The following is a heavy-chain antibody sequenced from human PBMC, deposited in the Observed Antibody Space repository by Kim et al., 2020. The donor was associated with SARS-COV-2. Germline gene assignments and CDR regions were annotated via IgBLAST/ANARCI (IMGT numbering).Heavy chain of an antibody. CDR3: AKISSGSYYEYYFDY. J-gene: IGHJ4*02. V-gene: IGHV3-9*01. Sequence: GGSLRLSCAASGFTFDDYAMHWVRQAPGKGLEWVSGISWNSGSIGYADSVKGRFTISRDNAKNSLYLQMNSLRAEDTALYYCAKISSGSYYEYYFDYWGQETLVTVSS. CDR1: GFTFDDYA. D-gene: IGHD1-26*01. CDR2: ISWNSGSI.